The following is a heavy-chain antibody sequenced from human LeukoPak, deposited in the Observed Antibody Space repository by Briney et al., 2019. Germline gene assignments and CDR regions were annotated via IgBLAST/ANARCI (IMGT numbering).Heavy chain of an antibody. CDR1: GYSISSGYY. D-gene: IGHD3-10*01. Sequence: PSETLSLTCAVSGYSISSGYYWGWIRPPPGKGLEGIGSIYRSGSTYYNPSLKSRVTISVDTSKNKFSLKLSSVPAADTAVYYCARRIGQGSGSYYPDYWGQGTLVTVSS. J-gene: IGHJ4*02. CDR3: ARRIGQGSGSYYPDY. CDR2: IYRSGST. V-gene: IGHV4-38-2*01.